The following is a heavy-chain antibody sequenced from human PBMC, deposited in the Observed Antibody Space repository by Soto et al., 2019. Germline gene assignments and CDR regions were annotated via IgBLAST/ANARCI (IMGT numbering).Heavy chain of an antibody. CDR2: ISWNSGSI. V-gene: IGHV3-9*01. D-gene: IGHD6-19*01. J-gene: IGHJ4*02. CDR3: AKDMERAGIYSSGWYLFDY. Sequence: GGSLRLSCAASGFTFDDYAMHWVRQAPGKGLEWVSGISWNSGSIGYADSVKGRFTISRDNAKNSLYLQMNSLRAEDTALYYCAKDMERAGIYSSGWYLFDYWGQGTLVTVSS. CDR1: GFTFDDYA.